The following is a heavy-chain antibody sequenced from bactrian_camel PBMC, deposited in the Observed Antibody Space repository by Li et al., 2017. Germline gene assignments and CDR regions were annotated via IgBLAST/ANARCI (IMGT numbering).Heavy chain of an antibody. CDR2: VSDGGGTT. Sequence: HVQLVESGGGLVQFGGSLRLICAASGFTFSNYWMYWVRQAPGKGLDWVSTVSDGGGTTRYADSVKGRFTISQDNSKNTLYLQMNSPKPEDTGMYYCAADIAPKDGGVWYGDYTNWGQGTQVTVS. D-gene: IGHD3*01. CDR3: AADIAPKDGGVWYGDYTN. V-gene: IGHV3S1*01. CDR1: GFTFSNYW. J-gene: IGHJ4*01.